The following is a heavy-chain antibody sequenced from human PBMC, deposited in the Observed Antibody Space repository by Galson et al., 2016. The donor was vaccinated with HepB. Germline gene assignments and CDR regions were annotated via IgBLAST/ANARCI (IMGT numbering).Heavy chain of an antibody. CDR2: IYWDDEK. CDR3: AHKSFKSSRFGY. Sequence: PALVNPTQTLTVTCSFSGFSLSGSEVGVGWIRQPPGKALEWLALIYWDDEKRYSPSLKTRLAITKDTSRNQVVLTLNNVDPVDTATYYCAHKSFKSSRFGYWGQGLLVTVSS. J-gene: IGHJ4*02. D-gene: IGHD6-6*01. CDR1: GFSLSGSEVG. V-gene: IGHV2-5*02.